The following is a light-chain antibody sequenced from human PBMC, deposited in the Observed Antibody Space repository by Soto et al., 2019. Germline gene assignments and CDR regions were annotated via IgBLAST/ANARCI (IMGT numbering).Light chain of an antibody. CDR3: CSYGGSRAV. J-gene: IGLJ7*01. CDR2: EVS. Sequence: QSALTQPASVSVSPGQSITISCTGTSSDVGSHNLVSWYQQHPGQAPKLMIYEVSKRPLGVSTRFSASKSGNTASLTISGLKAEDEADYYCCSYGGSRAVFGGGTQLTVL. V-gene: IGLV2-23*02. CDR1: SSDVGSHNL.